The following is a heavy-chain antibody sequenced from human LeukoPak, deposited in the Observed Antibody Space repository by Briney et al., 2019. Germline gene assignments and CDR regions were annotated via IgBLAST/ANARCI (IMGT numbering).Heavy chain of an antibody. Sequence: GASVKVSCKASGGTFSSYAISWVRQAPGQGLEWMGWINPNSGGTNYAQKFKGRVTMTRDTSISTAYMELSRLRSDDTAVYYCARDGPMVRGVIIMSHYYYYMDVWGKGTTVTISS. D-gene: IGHD3-10*01. CDR1: GGTFSSYA. J-gene: IGHJ6*03. V-gene: IGHV1-2*02. CDR3: ARDGPMVRGVIIMSHYYYYMDV. CDR2: INPNSGGT.